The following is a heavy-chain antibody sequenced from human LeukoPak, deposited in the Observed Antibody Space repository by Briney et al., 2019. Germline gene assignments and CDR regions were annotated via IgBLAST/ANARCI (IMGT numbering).Heavy chain of an antibody. J-gene: IGHJ4*02. CDR2: ISSSSSYI. V-gene: IGHV3-21*01. CDR1: RFTFSSYS. Sequence: GGSLRLSCAASRFTFSSYSMNWVGQAPGKGLEWVSSISSSSSYIYYADSVKGRFTISRDNARNSLYLQMNSLRAEDTAVYYCARAGSPDYWGQGTLVTVSS. CDR3: ARAGSPDY.